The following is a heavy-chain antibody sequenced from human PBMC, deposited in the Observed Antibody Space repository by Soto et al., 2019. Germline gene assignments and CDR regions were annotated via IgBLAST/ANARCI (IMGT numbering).Heavy chain of an antibody. Sequence: QVQRHQWGAGLLKPSETLSLTCSVYGESFSGFFWTWVRLPPGQGLEWIGEMNRGGSSNYNPSLKSRVTISVDASKNQFSLTLTSVTAADTGVYFCARRIPGYRHYMDVWGKGTTVTVSS. J-gene: IGHJ6*03. D-gene: IGHD3-16*02. CDR2: MNRGGSS. V-gene: IGHV4-34*01. CDR3: ARRIPGYRHYMDV. CDR1: GESFSGFF.